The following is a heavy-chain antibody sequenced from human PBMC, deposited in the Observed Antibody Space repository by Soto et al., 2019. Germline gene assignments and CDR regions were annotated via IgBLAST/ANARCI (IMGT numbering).Heavy chain of an antibody. D-gene: IGHD5-18*01. CDR3: ASSGYSYGPTPLLY. Sequence: QVQLQESGPGLVKPSQTLSLTCTVSGGSISSGGYYWSWIRQHPGKGLEWIGYIYYSGSTYYNPSLTCRGSISVDTSKIQFSLKLSSVTASDTAVYYCASSGYSYGPTPLLYWGQGTLVSVSS. J-gene: IGHJ4*02. CDR2: IYYSGST. CDR1: GGSISSGGYY. V-gene: IGHV4-31*03.